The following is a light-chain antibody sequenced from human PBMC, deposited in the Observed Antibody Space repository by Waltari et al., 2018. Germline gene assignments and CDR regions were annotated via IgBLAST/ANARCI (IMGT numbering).Light chain of an antibody. CDR3: SSYAGSNIVV. CDR1: SSDVGGSNY. Sequence: SALPQPPAASGSPGQSVTIPCTGTSSDVGGSNYVSWSQQHPGKAPKLMIYEVSKRPSGVPDRFSGSKSGNTASLTVSGLQAEDEADYYCSSYAGSNIVVFGGGTKLTVL. CDR2: EVS. V-gene: IGLV2-8*01. J-gene: IGLJ2*01.